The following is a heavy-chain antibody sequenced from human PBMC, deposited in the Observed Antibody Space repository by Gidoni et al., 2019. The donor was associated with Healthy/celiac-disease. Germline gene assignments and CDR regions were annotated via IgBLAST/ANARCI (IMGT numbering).Heavy chain of an antibody. CDR2: INHSGST. Sequence: QVQLQQWGAGLLKPSETLSLTCAVYGGSFSGYYWSWIRQPPGKGLEWIGEINHSGSTNYNPSLKSRVTISVDTSKNQFSLKLSSVTAADTAVYYCARAREAWWLAKNGGCWFDPWGQGTLVTVSS. CDR1: GGSFSGYY. CDR3: ARAREAWWLAKNGGCWFDP. V-gene: IGHV4-34*01. D-gene: IGHD6-19*01. J-gene: IGHJ5*02.